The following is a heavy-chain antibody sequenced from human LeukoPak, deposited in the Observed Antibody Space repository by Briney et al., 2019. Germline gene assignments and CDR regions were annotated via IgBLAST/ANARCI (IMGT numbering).Heavy chain of an antibody. CDR3: ARDRYYYDSSGWNWFDP. J-gene: IGHJ5*02. V-gene: IGHV4-59*01. CDR1: GGSISSYY. Sequence: PSETLSLTCTVSGGSISSYYWSWIRQPPGKGLEWIGYIYYSGSTNYNPSLKSRVTISVDTSKNQFSLKLSSVTAADTAVYYCARDRYYYDSSGWNWFDPWCQGTLVTVSS. D-gene: IGHD3-22*01. CDR2: IYYSGST.